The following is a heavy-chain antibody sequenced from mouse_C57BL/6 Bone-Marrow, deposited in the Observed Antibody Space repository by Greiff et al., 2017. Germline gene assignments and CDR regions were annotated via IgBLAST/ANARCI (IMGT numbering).Heavy chain of an antibody. D-gene: IGHD1-1*01. CDR3: ARSFHGTTVVATKDY. V-gene: IGHV1-64*01. CDR1: GYTFTSYW. Sequence: QVQLQQPGAELVKPGASVKLSCKASGYTFTSYWMHWVKQRPGQGLEWIGMIHPNSGSTNYNEKFKSKATLTVDKSSSTAYMQLSSLTSEDSAVYYCARSFHGTTVVATKDYWGQGTTLTVSS. CDR2: IHPNSGST. J-gene: IGHJ2*01.